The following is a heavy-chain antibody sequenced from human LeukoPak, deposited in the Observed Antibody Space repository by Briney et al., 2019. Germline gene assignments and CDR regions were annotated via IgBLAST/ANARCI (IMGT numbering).Heavy chain of an antibody. D-gene: IGHD6-13*01. CDR1: GGSISSYY. CDR2: IYYSGST. Sequence: SETLSLTCTVSGGSISSYYWSWIRQPPGKGLEWIGYIYYSGSTNYNPSLKSRVTISVDTSKNQFSLRLSSVTAADTAVYYCARVGRSSSWSFDYWGQGTLVTVSS. CDR3: ARVGRSSSWSFDY. J-gene: IGHJ4*02. V-gene: IGHV4-59*01.